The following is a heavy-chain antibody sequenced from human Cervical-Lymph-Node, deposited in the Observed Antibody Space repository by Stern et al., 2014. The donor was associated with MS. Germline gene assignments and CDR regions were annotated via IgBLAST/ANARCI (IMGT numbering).Heavy chain of an antibody. Sequence: VQLLESGPGLVKPSQTLSLSCAVSGDSISGSSDYWSWIRQPAGRGLEWIGRIYPSGSTRYHPSLRSRVTSSVDTSKKPFSLKLSSVTAADTAVYYCVRDVRSMYDWDYFWFDPWGQGTLVTVSS. CDR2: IYPSGST. CDR1: GDSISGSSDY. J-gene: IGHJ5*02. V-gene: IGHV4-61*02. D-gene: IGHD1-7*01. CDR3: VRDVRSMYDWDYFWFDP.